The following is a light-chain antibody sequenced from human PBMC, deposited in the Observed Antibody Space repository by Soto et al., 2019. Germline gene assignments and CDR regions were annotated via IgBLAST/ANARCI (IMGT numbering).Light chain of an antibody. CDR2: GAS. CDR3: QQGTIWPTQT. CDR1: QSVSSY. J-gene: IGKJ5*01. V-gene: IGKV3D-15*01. Sequence: EMGNARSPTTRTVSPEERATHPCRASQSVSSYLAWYQQKPGQAPRLLIYGASNRAAGIPARFSGSGSGTDFTLTISRLSSEDFAAYSCQQGTIWPTQTFGQGTRLEIK.